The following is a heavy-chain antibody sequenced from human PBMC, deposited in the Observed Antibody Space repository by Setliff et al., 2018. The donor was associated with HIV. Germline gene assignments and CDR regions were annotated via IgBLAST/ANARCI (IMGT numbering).Heavy chain of an antibody. D-gene: IGHD2-15*01. CDR1: GDSISSYF. V-gene: IGHV4-4*09. CDR3: AREHCSGGSCNGFDI. CDR2: SSTTGTT. Sequence: SETLSLTCTVSGDSISSYFWSWIRQSPGKGLEWIGFSSTTGTTNYNPSLKSRVTISLDTSRNQFSLKLGSVTAADTAMYYCAREHCSGGSCNGFDIWGQGTMVTVSS. J-gene: IGHJ3*02.